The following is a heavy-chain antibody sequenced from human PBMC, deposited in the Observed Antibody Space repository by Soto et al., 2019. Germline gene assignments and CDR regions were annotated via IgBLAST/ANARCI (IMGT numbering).Heavy chain of an antibody. CDR2: TPGSGGSS. V-gene: IGHV3-23*01. CDR1: GFTFKSYA. Sequence: VGSLRLSCAASGFTFKSYAMNWVRQAPGKGLEWVASTPGSGGSSYYADSVKGRFTISRDNSKNTLYLALNSLKAEDTAMYYCARGGSTGCFYFDFWGQGTQVTVSS. J-gene: IGHJ4*02. CDR3: ARGGSTGCFYFDF. D-gene: IGHD2-8*02.